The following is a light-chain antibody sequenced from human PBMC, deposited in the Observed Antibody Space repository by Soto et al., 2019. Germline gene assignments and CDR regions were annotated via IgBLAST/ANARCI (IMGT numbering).Light chain of an antibody. CDR2: RGS. J-gene: IGKJ4*02. Sequence: VMTHSPLSLPFTPGKPAAICCRSSQSLRQNNSCNYLDWYQQKPGQAPQLLIFRGSIRATGIPDRFTGSGSGTDFTLKITRLEAEDFGVYYCQQAGKPPHTFGGGTKVDIK. CDR3: QQAGKPPHT. V-gene: IGKV2-28*01. CDR1: QSLRQNNSCNY.